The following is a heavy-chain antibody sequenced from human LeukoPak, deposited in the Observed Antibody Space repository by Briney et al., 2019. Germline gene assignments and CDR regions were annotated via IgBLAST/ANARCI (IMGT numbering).Heavy chain of an antibody. D-gene: IGHD3-10*01. CDR2: ISSNGGSR. V-gene: IGHV3-64D*06. Sequence: GGSLILSCSASGFTFSSYAMHWVRQAPGKGLEYVSAISSNGGSRYYADSVKGRFTISRDNSKNTLYLQMSSLRAEDTAVYYCVIQGWVFRAPTQYYFDYWGQGTLVTVSS. CDR3: VIQGWVFRAPTQYYFDY. J-gene: IGHJ4*02. CDR1: GFTFSSYA.